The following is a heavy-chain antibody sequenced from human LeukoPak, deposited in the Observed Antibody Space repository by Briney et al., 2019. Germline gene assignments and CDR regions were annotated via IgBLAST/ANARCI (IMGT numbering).Heavy chain of an antibody. CDR1: GGSFSGYY. Sequence: SETLSLTCAVYGGSFSGYYWSWIRLPPGKGLEWIGEINHSGSTNYNPSLKSRVTISVDTSKNQFSLKLSSVTAADTAVYYCAGGRRGYCSGGSCYLSQTNYYYYYMDVWGKGATVTVSS. V-gene: IGHV4-34*01. CDR3: AGGRRGYCSGGSCYLSQTNYYYYYMDV. J-gene: IGHJ6*03. D-gene: IGHD2-15*01. CDR2: INHSGST.